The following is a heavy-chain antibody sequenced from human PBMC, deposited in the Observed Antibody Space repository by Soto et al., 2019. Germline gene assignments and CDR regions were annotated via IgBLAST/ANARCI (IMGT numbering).Heavy chain of an antibody. J-gene: IGHJ4*02. CDR2: FDPEDGET. Sequence: ASVKVSCKASGYTFTGYYMHWVRQAPGKGLEWMGGFDPEDGETIYAQKFQGRVTMTEDTSTDTAYMELSSLRSEDTAVYYCATDRSSGWYIYWGQGTLVTVSS. CDR1: GYTFTGYY. D-gene: IGHD6-19*01. V-gene: IGHV1-24*01. CDR3: ATDRSSGWYIY.